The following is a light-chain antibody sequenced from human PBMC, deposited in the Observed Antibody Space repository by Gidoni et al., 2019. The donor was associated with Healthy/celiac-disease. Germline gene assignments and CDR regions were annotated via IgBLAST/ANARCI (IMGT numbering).Light chain of an antibody. J-gene: IGKJ1*01. Sequence: DIVMTQSPDSLAVSPGERATINCKSSQSVLYSSNNKNYLAWYQQKPGQPPKLLIYWASTRESGVPDRCSGSGAGTDFTLTISGLQAEDVAVYYCQQYYSPWTFGQGTKVEIK. CDR2: WAS. V-gene: IGKV4-1*01. CDR1: QSVLYSSNNKNY. CDR3: QQYYSPWT.